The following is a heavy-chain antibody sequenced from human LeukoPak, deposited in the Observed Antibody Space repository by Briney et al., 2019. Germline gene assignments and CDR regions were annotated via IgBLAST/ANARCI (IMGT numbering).Heavy chain of an antibody. D-gene: IGHD3-22*01. J-gene: IGHJ4*02. V-gene: IGHV1-3*01. CDR3: ARGHYYDSSGYSY. Sequence: KFQGRVTITRDTSASTAYVELSSLRSEDTAVYYCARGHYYDSSGYSYWGQGTLVTVSS.